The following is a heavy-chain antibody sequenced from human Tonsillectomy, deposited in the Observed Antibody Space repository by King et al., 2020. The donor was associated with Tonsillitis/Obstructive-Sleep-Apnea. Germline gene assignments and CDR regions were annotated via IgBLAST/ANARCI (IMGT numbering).Heavy chain of an antibody. D-gene: IGHD5-24*01. V-gene: IGHV3-30*18. CDR3: AKDPGEMATIWKSYYFDY. Sequence: VQLVESGGGVVQPGRSLRLSCAASGFTFSSYGMHWVRQAPGKGLEWVAVISYDGSNKYYADSVKGRFTISRDNSKNTLYLQMNSLRAEDTAVYYCAKDPGEMATIWKSYYFDYWGQGTLVTVSS. J-gene: IGHJ4*02. CDR1: GFTFSSYG. CDR2: ISYDGSNK.